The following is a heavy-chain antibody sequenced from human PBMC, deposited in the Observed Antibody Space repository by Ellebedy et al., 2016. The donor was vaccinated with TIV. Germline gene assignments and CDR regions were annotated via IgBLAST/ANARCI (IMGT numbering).Heavy chain of an antibody. J-gene: IGHJ4*02. D-gene: IGHD2-21*02. CDR3: ARETEARPGVWPLGC. CDR1: GFPFKNYW. V-gene: IGHV3-7*01. Sequence: PGGSLRLSCAASGFPFKNYWMNWVRQAPGKGLEWVAHIQRDGSDKEYADSVKGRFTISRDNAENSLYLQMNSLRAEDTAVYYCARETEARPGVWPLGCWGQGTLVTVSS. CDR2: IQRDGSDK.